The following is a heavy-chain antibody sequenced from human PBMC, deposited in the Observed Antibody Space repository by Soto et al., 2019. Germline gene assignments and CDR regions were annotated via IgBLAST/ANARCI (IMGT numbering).Heavy chain of an antibody. D-gene: IGHD3-16*01. CDR2: IYYSGST. Sequence: SETLSLTCTVSGGSISSSSYYWGWIRQPPGKGLEWIGSIYYSGSTYYNPSLKSRVTISVDTSKNQFSLKLSSVTAADMVVFYCASYFTQSLYRCSYYFDNWGQGTLVTVSS. CDR1: GGSISSSSYY. CDR3: ASYFTQSLYRCSYYFDN. J-gene: IGHJ4*01. V-gene: IGHV4-39*01.